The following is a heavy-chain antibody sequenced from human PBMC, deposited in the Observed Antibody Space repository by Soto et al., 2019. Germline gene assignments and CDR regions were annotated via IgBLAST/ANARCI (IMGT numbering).Heavy chain of an antibody. D-gene: IGHD6-19*01. CDR2: IYYSGRT. Sequence: QVQLQESGPGLVKASQTLSLTCSVSGDSITSGGYYWSWIRQLPGKGLEWIGYIYYSGRTYYNPCLKSRVTISVDASKNQFSLRLTSMTAADTAVYFCASGGFTNLAVAGNYFDSWGQGTLVTVSA. CDR1: GDSITSGGYY. J-gene: IGHJ4*02. V-gene: IGHV4-31*03. CDR3: ASGGFTNLAVAGNYFDS.